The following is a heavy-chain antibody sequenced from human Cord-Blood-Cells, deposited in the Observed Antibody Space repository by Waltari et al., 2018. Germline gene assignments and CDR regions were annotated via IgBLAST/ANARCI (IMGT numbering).Heavy chain of an antibody. CDR1: GGSFSGYY. CDR3: ARGYCSSTSCYYYYMDV. V-gene: IGHV4-34*01. CDR2: INHSGST. J-gene: IGHJ6*03. Sequence: QVQLQQWGAGLLKPSETLSLTCAVYGGSFSGYYCSWIRQPPGKGLEWIGEINHSGSTNYNPPLKSRGTISVDTSKNQFSLKLSSVTAADTAVYYCARGYCSSTSCYYYYMDVWGKGTTVTVSS. D-gene: IGHD2-2*01.